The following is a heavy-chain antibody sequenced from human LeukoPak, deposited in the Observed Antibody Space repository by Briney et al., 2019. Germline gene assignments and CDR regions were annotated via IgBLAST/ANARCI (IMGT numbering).Heavy chain of an antibody. CDR3: ARGLMVRGATYFDY. Sequence: SETLSLTCAVYGGSFSGYYWSWIRQPPGKGLEWIGEINHSGSINYNPSLKSRVTISVDTSKNQFSLKLSSVTAADTAVYYCARGLMVRGATYFDYWGQGTLVTVSS. CDR1: GGSFSGYY. D-gene: IGHD3-10*01. J-gene: IGHJ4*02. CDR2: INHSGSI. V-gene: IGHV4-34*01.